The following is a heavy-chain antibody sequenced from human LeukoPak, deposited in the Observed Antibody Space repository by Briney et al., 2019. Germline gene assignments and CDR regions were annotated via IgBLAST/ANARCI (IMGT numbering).Heavy chain of an antibody. Sequence: GSLRLSCAASGFTFSTSYMTWVRQAPGKGLEWVANIKEDGSAKYYVDPVKGRFTISRDNAKNSLYLQMNSLRADDTAVYYCVRGFRSDYWGQGTLVSVSS. CDR1: GFTFSTSY. CDR2: IKEDGSAK. D-gene: IGHD2/OR15-2a*01. J-gene: IGHJ4*02. V-gene: IGHV3-7*04. CDR3: VRGFRSDY.